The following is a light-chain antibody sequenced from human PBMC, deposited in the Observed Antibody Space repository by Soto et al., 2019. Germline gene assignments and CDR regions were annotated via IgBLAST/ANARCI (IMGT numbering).Light chain of an antibody. CDR1: QSVLYSSNNKNY. Sequence: DIVMTQSPDSLAVSLGERATINCKSSQSVLYSSNNKNYLAWYQQKPGQPPKLLISWASTRESGVPDRFSGSGSGTDFTLTISSLQAEDXXXXXXXXYXXTPWTFGQGTKVEIK. CDR3: XXYXXTPWT. J-gene: IGKJ1*01. CDR2: WAS. V-gene: IGKV4-1*01.